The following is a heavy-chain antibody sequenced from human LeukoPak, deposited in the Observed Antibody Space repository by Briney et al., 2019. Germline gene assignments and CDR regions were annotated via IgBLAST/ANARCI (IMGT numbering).Heavy chain of an antibody. CDR3: ARGGSSTFDYYYYYMDV. CDR2: IIPIFGTA. J-gene: IGHJ6*03. CDR1: GGTFSSYA. D-gene: IGHD1-26*01. Sequence: GASVKVSCKASGGTFSSYAISWVRPAPGQGLEWMGGIIPIFGTANYAQKFQGRVTITADESTSTAYMELSSLRSEDTAVYCCARGGSSTFDYYYYYMDVWGKGTTVTISS. V-gene: IGHV1-69*13.